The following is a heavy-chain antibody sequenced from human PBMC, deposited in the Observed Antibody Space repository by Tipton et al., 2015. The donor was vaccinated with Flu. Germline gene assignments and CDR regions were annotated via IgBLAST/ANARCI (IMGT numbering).Heavy chain of an antibody. Sequence: TLSLTCAVSGNSIRSSNYYWGWIRQPPGKGLEWIGNIFHSGNTYLNPSLKSRVTISLDTSKNQFSLKVFSVTAADTAVYYCARQNGGSFFGSYWGTDYWGQGTLVTVSS. D-gene: IGHD1-26*01. J-gene: IGHJ4*02. CDR2: IFHSGNT. CDR3: ARQNGGSFFGSYWGTDY. CDR1: GNSIRSSNYY. V-gene: IGHV4-38-2*01.